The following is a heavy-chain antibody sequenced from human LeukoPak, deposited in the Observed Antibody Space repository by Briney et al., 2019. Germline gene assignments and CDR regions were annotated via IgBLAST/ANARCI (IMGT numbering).Heavy chain of an antibody. V-gene: IGHV3-49*04. D-gene: IGHD2-21*01. J-gene: IGHJ4*02. CDR1: GFTFGDYA. Sequence: PGGSLRLSCTTSGFTFGDYAMSWVRQAPGKGLEWVGFIRSRAYGGTTEYAASLKGRFTISRDDSKSIAYLQMNSLRTEDTAVYYCTRVDLSYCGGDCENYWGQGTLVTVSS. CDR3: TRVDLSYCGGDCENY. CDR2: IRSRAYGGTT.